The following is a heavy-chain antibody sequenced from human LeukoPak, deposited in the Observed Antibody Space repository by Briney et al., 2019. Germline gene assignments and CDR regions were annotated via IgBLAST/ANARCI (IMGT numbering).Heavy chain of an antibody. Sequence: NPSGGSTSYAQKFQGRVTMTRDMSTSTVYMELSSLRSEDTAVYYCAREGVGGSEGLDYWGQGTLVTVSS. CDR3: AREGVGGSEGLDY. D-gene: IGHD1-26*01. CDR2: NPSGGST. V-gene: IGHV1-46*01. J-gene: IGHJ4*02.